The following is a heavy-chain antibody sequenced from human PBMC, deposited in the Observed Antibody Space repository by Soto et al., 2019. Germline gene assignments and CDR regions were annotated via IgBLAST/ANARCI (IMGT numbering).Heavy chain of an antibody. CDR1: GFTFSTYA. CDR2: ISGSGGGT. V-gene: IGHV3-23*01. CDR3: AKDPRYCTGGSCYSDY. Sequence: EVQLLESGGGLVQPGGSLRLSCAASGFTFSTYAMSWVRQAPGKGLEWVSSISGSGGGTYYADSVKGRFTISRDNSKNPLILQMNSLRAEDTAVYYCAKDPRYCTGGSCYSDYWGQGTLVTVSS. J-gene: IGHJ4*02. D-gene: IGHD2-15*01.